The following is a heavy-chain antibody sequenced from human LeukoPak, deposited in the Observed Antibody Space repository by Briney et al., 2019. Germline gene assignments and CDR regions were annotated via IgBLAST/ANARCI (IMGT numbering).Heavy chain of an antibody. CDR2: INYSGST. J-gene: IGHJ4*02. CDR1: GGSFRGYY. Sequence: SETLSLICAVYGGSFRGYYWSWIRQPPGKGLEWIGEINYSGSTNYNPALTGRVTISVDTSKNQFSLKLSSVTAADTAVYYCARDPGYSSDYWGQGTLVTVSS. CDR3: ARDPGYSSDY. V-gene: IGHV4-34*01. D-gene: IGHD5-18*01.